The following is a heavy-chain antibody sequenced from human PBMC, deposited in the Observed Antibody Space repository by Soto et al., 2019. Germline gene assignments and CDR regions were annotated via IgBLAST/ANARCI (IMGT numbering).Heavy chain of an antibody. Sequence: QVQLVQSGGEVKRPGASVKVSCKTSGYTFTSYSINWVRQAPGQGLEWMGWISTFNGDTKYAQKFQGRVTMTTDPSTNTAYMEVRSLTSDDTAVYYCARYRAPIARSAYWGQGTLVTVSS. D-gene: IGHD6-13*01. CDR2: ISTFNGDT. V-gene: IGHV1-18*04. J-gene: IGHJ4*02. CDR1: GYTFTSYS. CDR3: ARYRAPIARSAY.